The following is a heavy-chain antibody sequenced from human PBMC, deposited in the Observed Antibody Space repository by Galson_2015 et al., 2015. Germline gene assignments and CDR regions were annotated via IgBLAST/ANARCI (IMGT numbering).Heavy chain of an antibody. CDR1: GYTFTGYY. D-gene: IGHD3-22*01. J-gene: IGHJ4*02. Sequence: SVKVSCKASGYTFTGYYMHWVRQAPGQGLEWMGRINPNSGGTNYAQKFQGRVTMTRDTSISTAYMELSRLRSDDTAVYYCARDFSQNYYDSSGYYWTLDYWGQGTLVTVSS. V-gene: IGHV1-2*06. CDR2: INPNSGGT. CDR3: ARDFSQNYYDSSGYYWTLDY.